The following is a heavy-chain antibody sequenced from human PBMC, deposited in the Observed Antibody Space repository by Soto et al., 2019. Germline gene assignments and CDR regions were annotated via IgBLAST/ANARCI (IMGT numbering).Heavy chain of an antibody. CDR2: INPNGGST. Sequence: QVQLEQSGAEVTKPAASVKLSCKASGYTFTSYYIHWVRQAPGQGLEWMGIINPNGGSTNYAQTFQGRVTLTRDTSTSTVYMDLGSLRSEDTAVYYCARGLLYGDYWGQGTLVTVSS. CDR1: GYTFTSYY. V-gene: IGHV1-46*01. CDR3: ARGLLYGDY. D-gene: IGHD2-2*02. J-gene: IGHJ4*02.